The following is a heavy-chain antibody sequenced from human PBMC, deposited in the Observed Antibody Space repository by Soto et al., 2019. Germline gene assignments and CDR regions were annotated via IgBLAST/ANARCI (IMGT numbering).Heavy chain of an antibody. CDR1: GFTFSSYG. D-gene: IGHD6-13*01. CDR3: LVASAAY. Sequence: GGSLRLSCAASGFTFSSYGMHWVRQAPGKGLEWVAVIWYDGSNKYYADSVKGRFIISRDNSQNTVYLQMSSLTTADTAVYYCLVASAAYWGQGTQVTVSS. J-gene: IGHJ4*02. CDR2: IWYDGSNK. V-gene: IGHV3-30*02.